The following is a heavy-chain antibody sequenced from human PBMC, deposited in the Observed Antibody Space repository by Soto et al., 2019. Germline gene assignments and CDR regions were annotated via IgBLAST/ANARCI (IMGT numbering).Heavy chain of an antibody. J-gene: IGHJ4*02. V-gene: IGHV3-72*01. D-gene: IGHD1-26*01. Sequence: EVQLVESGGGLVQPGGSLRLSCAASGFTFSDHYMDWVRQAPGKGLEWVGRSRNKANSYSTEYAASVKGRFTIPRDESKNSLYLQMNSLKPEDTAVYYCARFSGSYTRGLDYWGQGTLVTVSS. CDR2: SRNKANSYST. CDR3: ARFSGSYTRGLDY. CDR1: GFTFSDHY.